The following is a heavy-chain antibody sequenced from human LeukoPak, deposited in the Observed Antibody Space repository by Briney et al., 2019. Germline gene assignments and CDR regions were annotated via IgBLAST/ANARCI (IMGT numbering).Heavy chain of an antibody. J-gene: IGHJ4*02. CDR1: GFTFSSYA. Sequence: GGSLRLSCAASGFTFSSYAMTWVRQAPGKGLEWVSTITYSGSSSYYADSVKGRFTISRDDSKNTLYLQMGSLRAEDTAIYYCGKDSRTGGPRAFDSWGQGTLVTVSS. CDR2: ITYSGSSS. V-gene: IGHV3-23*01. CDR3: GKDSRTGGPRAFDS. D-gene: IGHD2-8*02.